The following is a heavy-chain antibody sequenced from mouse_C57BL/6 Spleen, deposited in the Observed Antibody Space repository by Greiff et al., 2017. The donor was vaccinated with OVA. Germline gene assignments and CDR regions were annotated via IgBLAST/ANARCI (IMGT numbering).Heavy chain of an antibody. Sequence: DVKLVESGGGLVKPGGSLKLSCAASGFTFSSYAMSWVRQTPEKRLEWVATISDGGSYTYYPDNVKGRFTISRDNAKNNLYLQMSHLKSEDTAMYYCARSLTGTFAYWGQGTLVTVSA. V-gene: IGHV5-4*03. D-gene: IGHD4-1*01. CDR1: GFTFSSYA. CDR3: ARSLTGTFAY. J-gene: IGHJ3*01. CDR2: ISDGGSYT.